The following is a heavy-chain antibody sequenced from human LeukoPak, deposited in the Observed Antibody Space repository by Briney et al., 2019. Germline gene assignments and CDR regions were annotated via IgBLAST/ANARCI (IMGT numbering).Heavy chain of an antibody. V-gene: IGHV1-8*02. CDR2: MNPNSGNT. Sequence: ASVKVSCKASGGTFSSYAISWVRQATGQGLEWMGWMNPNSGNTGYAQEFQGRVTMTRNTSISTAYMELSSLRSEDTAVYYCARGGIAAAHYYGMDVWGQGTTVTVSS. CDR1: GGTFSSYA. D-gene: IGHD6-13*01. CDR3: ARGGIAAAHYYGMDV. J-gene: IGHJ6*02.